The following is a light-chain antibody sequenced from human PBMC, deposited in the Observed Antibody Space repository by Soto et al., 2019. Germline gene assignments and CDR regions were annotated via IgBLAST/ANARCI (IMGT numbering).Light chain of an antibody. Sequence: QSVLTQPPSVSAAPGQRVTISCTGSSSNIGAGYDVHWYQHLPGTAPKLLIYANRGRPSGVPDRFSGSKSGTSASLGITGVQDEDEADYYCQSYDSSLRGSVFGGGTKLTVL. CDR3: QSYDSSLRGSV. CDR2: ANR. CDR1: SSNIGAGYD. J-gene: IGLJ2*01. V-gene: IGLV1-40*01.